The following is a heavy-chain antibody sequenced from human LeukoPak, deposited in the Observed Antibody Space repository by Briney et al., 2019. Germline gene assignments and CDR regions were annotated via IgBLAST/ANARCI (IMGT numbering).Heavy chain of an antibody. J-gene: IGHJ5*02. D-gene: IGHD3-16*01. Sequence: SETLSLTCTVTGGYNSSGRYYWGWIPHPPGKGLEWIASIYYTGKTDYNPSLKSRATISVDKSKNRLFLKLTSVTVADTAIYYCARRGDPWGQGTLVTVSS. CDR3: ARRGDP. V-gene: IGHV4-39*01. CDR2: IYYTGKT. CDR1: GGYNSSGRYY.